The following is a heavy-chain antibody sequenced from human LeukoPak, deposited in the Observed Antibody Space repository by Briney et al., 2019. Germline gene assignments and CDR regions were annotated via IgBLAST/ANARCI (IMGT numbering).Heavy chain of an antibody. CDR3: AKRGVVIRVVLVGFHKEAYYFDS. V-gene: IGHV3-11*01. J-gene: IGHJ4*02. CDR2: IRSSGSDT. Sequence: GGSLRLSCAASGFTFSDYQMSWIRQAPGKGLEWVSYIRSSGSDTYYADSVKGRFTISRDNTKNALYLQMNSLRAEDTAVYFCAKRGVVIRVVLVGFHKEAYYFDSWGQGALVTVSS. CDR1: GFTFSDYQ. D-gene: IGHD3-10*01.